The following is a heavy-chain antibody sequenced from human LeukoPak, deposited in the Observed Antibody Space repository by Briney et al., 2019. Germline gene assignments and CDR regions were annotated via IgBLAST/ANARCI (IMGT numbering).Heavy chain of an antibody. V-gene: IGHV3-30*18. D-gene: IGHD4-17*01. CDR2: ISYDGSNK. CDR3: AKDRFSDGLDY. Sequence: GRSLRLSCAASGFTFSSYGMHWVRQAPGKGLEWVAVISYDGSNKYYADSAKGRFTISRDNSKNTLYLQMNSLRAEDTAVYYCAKDRFSDGLDYWGQGTLVTVSS. J-gene: IGHJ4*02. CDR1: GFTFSSYG.